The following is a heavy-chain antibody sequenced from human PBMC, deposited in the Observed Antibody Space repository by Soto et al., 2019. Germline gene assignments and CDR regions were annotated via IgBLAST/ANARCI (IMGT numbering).Heavy chain of an antibody. CDR1: GFTFSSYA. V-gene: IGHV3-64D*08. CDR2: ISSNGGST. CDR3: VISLPYCSGGSCYSPGYFDY. D-gene: IGHD2-15*01. J-gene: IGHJ4*02. Sequence: PGGSLRLSCSASGFTFSSYAMHWVRQAPGKGLEYVSAISSNGGSTYYAESVKGRFTISRDNSKNTLYLQMSSLKAEETAVYYSVISLPYCSGGSCYSPGYFDYWGQGTLVTVSS.